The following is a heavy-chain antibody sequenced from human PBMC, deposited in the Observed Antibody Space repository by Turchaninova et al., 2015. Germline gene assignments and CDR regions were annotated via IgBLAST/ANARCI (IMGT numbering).Heavy chain of an antibody. CDR1: GVVVAENY. J-gene: IGHJ4*02. Sequence: EVQLVESGGGFIQPGGSLRLSCAASGVVVAENYMSWVRQTPGKGLEWVAVIYSGGGTYYADSVKGRFTISRDSSENTVYLQMNSLRVVDTAVYYCWRNPTGVNWGWGQGTLVTVSS. CDR2: IYSGGGT. D-gene: IGHD7-27*01. V-gene: IGHV3-53*01. CDR3: WRNPTGVNWG.